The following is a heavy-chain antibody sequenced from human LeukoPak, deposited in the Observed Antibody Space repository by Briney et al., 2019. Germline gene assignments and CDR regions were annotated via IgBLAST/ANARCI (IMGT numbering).Heavy chain of an antibody. V-gene: IGHV4-59*01. Sequence: SETLSLTCTVSDDSITMYYWTWIRQPPGKGLEWIGYVDHTGSTKFNPSLNGRVSISRDTSNNFFSLRLRSVTAADTAVYYCARDGAVDYGGHIQGGGDLDAFDIWGQGTMVTVSS. CDR2: VDHTGST. J-gene: IGHJ3*02. D-gene: IGHD4-23*01. CDR3: ARDGAVDYGGHIQGGGDLDAFDI. CDR1: DDSITMYY.